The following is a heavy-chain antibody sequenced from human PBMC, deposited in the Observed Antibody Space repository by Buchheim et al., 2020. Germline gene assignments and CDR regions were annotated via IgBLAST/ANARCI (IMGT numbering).Heavy chain of an antibody. Sequence: QVQLVESGGGVVQPGRSLRLSCAAFGFTFSSYGMHWVRQAPGKGLEWVAVISYDGSNKYYADYVKGRFTISRENSKNTLYLQMNSLRAEDTAVYYCAKDVAYYDFWSGSYNWFDPWGQGTL. D-gene: IGHD3-3*01. J-gene: IGHJ5*02. CDR1: GFTFSSYG. CDR2: ISYDGSNK. CDR3: AKDVAYYDFWSGSYNWFDP. V-gene: IGHV3-30*18.